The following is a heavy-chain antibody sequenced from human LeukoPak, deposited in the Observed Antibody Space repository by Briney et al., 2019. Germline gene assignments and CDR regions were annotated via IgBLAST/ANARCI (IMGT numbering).Heavy chain of an antibody. J-gene: IGHJ4*02. D-gene: IGHD3-22*01. CDR3: ARERGDSSGYYDPLDY. Sequence: PGGSLRLSCAASGFTFSSYWMHWVRQAPGKGLVWVSRINSDGSSTSYADSVKGRFTISRDNAKNTLYLQMNSLRAEDTAVYYCARERGDSSGYYDPLDYWGQGTLVTVSS. CDR2: INSDGSST. CDR1: GFTFSSYW. V-gene: IGHV3-74*01.